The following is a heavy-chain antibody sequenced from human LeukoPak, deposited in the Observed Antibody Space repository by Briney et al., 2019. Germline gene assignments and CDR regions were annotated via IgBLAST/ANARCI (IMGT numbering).Heavy chain of an antibody. J-gene: IGHJ4*02. CDR3: ARDGVVRGVIIY. Sequence: VSVKVSCKTSGYTFTDYYIHWVRQAPGQGLEWMGWIDPNSSGTNYAQKFQGRVTMTRDTSISTAYMEVRRMRSDDTALYYCARDGVVRGVIIYWGQGTPVTVSS. CDR1: GYTFTDYY. CDR2: IDPNSSGT. V-gene: IGHV1-2*02. D-gene: IGHD3-10*01.